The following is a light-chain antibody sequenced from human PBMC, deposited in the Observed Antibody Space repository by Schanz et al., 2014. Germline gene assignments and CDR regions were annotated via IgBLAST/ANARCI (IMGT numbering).Light chain of an antibody. CDR3: SSYAGSYTLGV. J-gene: IGLJ2*01. CDR1: SSDVGGYNY. CDR2: DVT. Sequence: QSALTQPASVSGSPGQSITISCTGTSSDVGGYNYVSWYQQYPGKAPKLMIYDVTNRPSGVSNRFSGSKSGNTASLTISGLQAEDEADYYCSSYAGSYTLGVFGGGTKLTV. V-gene: IGLV2-14*01.